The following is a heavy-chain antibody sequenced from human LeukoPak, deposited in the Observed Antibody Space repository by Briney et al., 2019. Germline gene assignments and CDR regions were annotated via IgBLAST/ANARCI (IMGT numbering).Heavy chain of an antibody. Sequence: GGSLRLSCAASGFTFSSYSMNWVRQAPGKGLEWVSSISSSSSYIYYADSLRGRFTVSRDNAKNSLSLQMNSLRAEDTALYYCVRDRGWLQFDTFDIWGQGTMVTVSS. J-gene: IGHJ3*02. CDR2: ISSSSSYI. D-gene: IGHD5-24*01. CDR3: VRDRGWLQFDTFDI. V-gene: IGHV3-21*01. CDR1: GFTFSSYS.